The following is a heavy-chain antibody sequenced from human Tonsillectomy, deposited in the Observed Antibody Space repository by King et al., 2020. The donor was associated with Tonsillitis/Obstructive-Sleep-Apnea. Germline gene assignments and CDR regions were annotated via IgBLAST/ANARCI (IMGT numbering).Heavy chain of an antibody. Sequence: VQLVESGGGVVQPGRSLRLSCAASGFTLRSYAMHWVRQAPGKGLEWVALISYDGSHKYYADSVKARFTISRDNSKNTLYLQMNSLRAEDTAVYYCARDRGYCSGGSCYGEGWFDPWGQGTLVTVSS. CDR1: GFTLRSYA. J-gene: IGHJ5*02. D-gene: IGHD2-15*01. CDR2: ISYDGSHK. V-gene: IGHV3-30*01. CDR3: ARDRGYCSGGSCYGEGWFDP.